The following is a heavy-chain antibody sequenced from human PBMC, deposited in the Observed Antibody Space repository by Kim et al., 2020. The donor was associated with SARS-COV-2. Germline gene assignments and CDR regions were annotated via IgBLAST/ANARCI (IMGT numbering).Heavy chain of an antibody. Sequence: GGSLRLSCAASGFTFSSYSMNWVRQAPGKGLEWVSYISSSSSTIYYADSVKGRFTISRDNAKNSLYLQMYSLRDEDTAVYYCARALYYDILTGSLIDYDYCNYYGMDVWGNGNAVAVSS. CDR1: GFTFSSYS. CDR2: ISSSSSTI. D-gene: IGHD3-9*01. CDR3: ARALYYDILTGSLIDYDYCNYYGMDV. J-gene: IGHJ6*04. V-gene: IGHV3-48*02.